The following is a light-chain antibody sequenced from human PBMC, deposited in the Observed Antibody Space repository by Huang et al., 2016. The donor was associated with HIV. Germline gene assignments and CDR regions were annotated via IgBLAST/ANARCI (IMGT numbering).Light chain of an antibody. V-gene: IGKV4-1*01. J-gene: IGKJ2*01. CDR2: CAS. Sequence: DIVMTRSPDFLAVSLGERTTINFNVSQCVLNNYKSKHYLAWNQQKPGQPTKLLIYCASTRKSGVPDRLSGRGSGTDFTLTISRLQAEDVAVYYCQQYQSLPYTFGQGTTLEVK. CDR3: QQYQSLPYT. CDR1: QCVLNNYKSKHY.